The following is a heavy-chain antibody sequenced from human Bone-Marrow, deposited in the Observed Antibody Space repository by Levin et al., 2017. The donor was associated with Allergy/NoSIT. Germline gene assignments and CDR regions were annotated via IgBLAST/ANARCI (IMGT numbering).Heavy chain of an antibody. CDR3: AKSQWEFYY. CDR2: ISGSGDNT. Sequence: LSLTCAASGFTFTSYAMSWVRQAPGKGLEWVSSISGSGDNTYYTDSVKGRFTISRDNSKNTLYLQMNSLRDEDTAVYYCAKSQWEFYYWGQGTLVTVSS. D-gene: IGHD1-26*01. J-gene: IGHJ4*02. V-gene: IGHV3-23*01. CDR1: GFTFTSYA.